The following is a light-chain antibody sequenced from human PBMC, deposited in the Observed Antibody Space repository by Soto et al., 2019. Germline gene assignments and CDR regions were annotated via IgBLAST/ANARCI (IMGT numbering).Light chain of an antibody. CDR2: EGS. V-gene: IGLV2-23*01. J-gene: IGLJ1*01. CDR1: SSGVGSYNL. Sequence: QSAQTQPASVSGSPGQSITISCTGTSSGVGSYNLVSWYQQHPGKAPKLMIYEGSKRPSGVSNRFSGSKSGNTASLTISGLQAEDEADYYCCSYAGNSLYVFGTGTKVTVL. CDR3: CSYAGNSLYV.